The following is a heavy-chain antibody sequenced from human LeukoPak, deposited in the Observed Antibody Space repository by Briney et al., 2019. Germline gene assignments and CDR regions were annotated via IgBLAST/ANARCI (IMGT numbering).Heavy chain of an antibody. Sequence: ASVKVSCKASGYTFTGYYMHWVRQAPGQGLEWMGRINPNSGGTNYAQKLQGRVTMTTDTSTSTAYMELRSLRSDDTAVYYCARVGIMITFGGVIPYGMDVWGQGTTVTVSS. CDR3: ARVGIMITFGGVIPYGMDV. V-gene: IGHV1-2*06. J-gene: IGHJ6*02. D-gene: IGHD3-16*02. CDR1: GYTFTGYY. CDR2: INPNSGGT.